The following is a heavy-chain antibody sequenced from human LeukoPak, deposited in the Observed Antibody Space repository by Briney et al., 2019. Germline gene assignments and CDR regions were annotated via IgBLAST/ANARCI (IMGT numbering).Heavy chain of an antibody. CDR2: IYYSGST. J-gene: IGHJ5*02. D-gene: IGHD2-8*01. V-gene: IGHV4-59*01. CDR1: GGSISSYY. CDR3: AREGDKYANWFNT. Sequence: SETLSLTCTVSGGSISSYYWSWIRQPPGKGLEWIGYIYYSGSTNYNPSLKSRVTISVDTSKNQFSLNLSSVTAADTAVYYCAREGDKYANWFNTWGQGTLVTVSS.